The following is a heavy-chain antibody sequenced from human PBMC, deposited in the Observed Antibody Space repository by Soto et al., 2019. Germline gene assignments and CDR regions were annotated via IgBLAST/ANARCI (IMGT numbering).Heavy chain of an antibody. CDR3: ARGGPGLSRIYYYYGMDV. Sequence: SETLSLTCAVYGGSFSGYYWSWVRQPPGKGLEWIGEINHSGSTNYNPSLKSRVTISVDTSKNQFSLKLSSVTAADTAVYYCARGGPGLSRIYYYYGMDVWGQGTTVTVSS. D-gene: IGHD2-15*01. CDR1: GGSFSGYY. V-gene: IGHV4-34*01. CDR2: INHSGST. J-gene: IGHJ6*02.